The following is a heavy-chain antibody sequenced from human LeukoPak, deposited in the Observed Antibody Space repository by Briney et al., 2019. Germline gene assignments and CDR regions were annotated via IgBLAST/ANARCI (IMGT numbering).Heavy chain of an antibody. J-gene: IGHJ6*03. D-gene: IGHD6-6*01. V-gene: IGHV4-34*01. CDR3: ARGIYIAARSVARYYYYYYYMDV. CDR2: INHSGST. CDR1: GGSFSGYY. Sequence: PSETLSLTCAVYGGSFSGYYWSWIRQPPGKGLEWIGEINHSGSTNYNPYLKSRVTISVDTSKNQFSLKLSSVTAADTAVYYCARGIYIAARSVARYYYYYYYMDVWGKGTTVTVSS.